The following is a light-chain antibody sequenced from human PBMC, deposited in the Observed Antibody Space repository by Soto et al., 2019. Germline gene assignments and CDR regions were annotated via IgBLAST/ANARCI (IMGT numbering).Light chain of an antibody. J-gene: IGKJ1*01. CDR3: QHFSRAPWT. V-gene: IGKV1-27*01. CDR2: AAS. CDR1: QCISKY. Sequence: DIQMTQSPSSLSSSVGERVTITCRANQCISKYFAGYQQKPGKVPKVLIYAASTMHSGVPSRFSGSGSGTDFTLTISSLEPEDVATYYCQHFSRAPWTFGQGTKVEMK.